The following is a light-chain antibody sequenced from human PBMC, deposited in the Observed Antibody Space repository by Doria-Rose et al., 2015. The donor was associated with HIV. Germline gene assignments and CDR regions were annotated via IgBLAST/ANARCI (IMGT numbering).Light chain of an antibody. CDR3: HQYGTSWT. J-gene: IGKJ1*01. V-gene: IGKV3-20*01. CDR2: DVS. CDR1: QSFSSTY. Sequence: EIVLTQSPGTLSLSPGERATLSCRASQSFSSTYLAWYQQKPGHAPSRLIYDVSTRATGIPDRFSASGSGTDFTLTINRLEPEDFALYYCHQYGTSWTFGQGTKVEI.